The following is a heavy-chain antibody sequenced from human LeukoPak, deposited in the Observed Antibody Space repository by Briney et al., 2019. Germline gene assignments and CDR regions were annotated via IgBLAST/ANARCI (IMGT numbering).Heavy chain of an antibody. CDR1: GFTFSSYS. D-gene: IGHD3-22*01. Sequence: PGGSLRLSCAASGFTFSSYSMNWVRQAPGKGLEWVSSISSSSSYKSYADSVKGRLTISRDNAKNSLYLQMNSLRAEDTAVYYCARETYYDTSGLDYWGQGTLVTVSS. CDR2: ISSSSSYK. V-gene: IGHV3-21*01. CDR3: ARETYYDTSGLDY. J-gene: IGHJ4*02.